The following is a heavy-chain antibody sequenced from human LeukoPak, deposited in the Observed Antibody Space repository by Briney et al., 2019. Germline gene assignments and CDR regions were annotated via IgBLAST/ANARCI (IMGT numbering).Heavy chain of an antibody. Sequence: ASVKVSCKTSGYSFTSYYMHWVRQAPGQGLEWMGVINPSTVYITYAQKFQGRVTMIRDTSTSTVCMELSRLRSEDTAVYYCARENPIKSWDYWGQGTLVTVSS. CDR1: GYSFTSYY. D-gene: IGHD1-14*01. J-gene: IGHJ4*02. CDR3: ARENPIKSWDY. V-gene: IGHV1-46*01. CDR2: INPSTVYI.